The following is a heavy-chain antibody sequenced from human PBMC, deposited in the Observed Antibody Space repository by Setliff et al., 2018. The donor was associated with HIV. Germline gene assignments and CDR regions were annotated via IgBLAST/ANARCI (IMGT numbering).Heavy chain of an antibody. CDR2: INPSSGST. J-gene: IGHJ6*02. CDR1: GYTFTSYY. Sequence: ASVKVSCKASGYTFTSYYMHWVRQAPGQGLEWMGIINPSSGSTTYAQKFQGRVTMTRDTSTSTVYMELSSLRSEDTAVYYCVRERRRSPLSYGLDVWGQGTTVTVSS. CDR3: VRERRRSPLSYGLDV. V-gene: IGHV1-46*01.